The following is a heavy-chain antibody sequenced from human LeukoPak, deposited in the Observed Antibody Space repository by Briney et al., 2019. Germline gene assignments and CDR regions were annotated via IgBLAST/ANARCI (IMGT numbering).Heavy chain of an antibody. V-gene: IGHV6-1*01. CDR2: TYYRSNWYN. CDR1: GDIXSSNSAA. J-gene: IGHJ6*02. CDR3: AYGGNYYYYGMDV. Sequence: SQTLSLTCAVSGDIXSSNSAAWNWIRQSPWRGLEWLVRTYYRSNWYNDYAVSVKSRITINPDTSKNQFSLQLNSVTPEDTAVYYCAYGGNYYYYGMDVWGQGTTVTVSS. D-gene: IGHD4-23*01.